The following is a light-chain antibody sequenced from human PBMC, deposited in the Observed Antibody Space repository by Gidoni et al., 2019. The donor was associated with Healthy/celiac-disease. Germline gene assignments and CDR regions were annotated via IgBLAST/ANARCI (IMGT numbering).Light chain of an antibody. CDR3: QQYDNPPLT. J-gene: IGKJ4*01. Sequence: DIQLTQPPSSLSASVGDRVTITCQASQDISNYLNWYQQKPGKAPKLLIYAASSLETGVPSRFSGSGSGTDFTFTISSLQPEDIATYYCQQYDNPPLTFGRGTKVEIK. CDR2: AAS. V-gene: IGKV1-33*01. CDR1: QDISNY.